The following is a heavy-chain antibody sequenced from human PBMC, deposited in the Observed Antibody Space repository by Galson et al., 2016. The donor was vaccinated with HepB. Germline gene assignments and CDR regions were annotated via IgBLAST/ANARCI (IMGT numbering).Heavy chain of an antibody. D-gene: IGHD5-24*01. CDR1: GFTFSSYG. V-gene: IGHV3-33*01. Sequence: SLRLSCAASGFTFSSYGMHWVRQTPGGGLEWVAVIWLDGTNKYYADSVKGRLSISRDDSKNTVYREMYSLRVEDTAVYYCARSTSRTMATKGGMDVWGQGTTATVSS. CDR3: ARSTSRTMATKGGMDV. CDR2: IWLDGTNK. J-gene: IGHJ6*02.